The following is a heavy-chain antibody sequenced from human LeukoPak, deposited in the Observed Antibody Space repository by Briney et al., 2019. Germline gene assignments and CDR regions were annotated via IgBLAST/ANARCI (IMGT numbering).Heavy chain of an antibody. D-gene: IGHD6-19*01. CDR2: INPSGGST. V-gene: IGHV1-46*01. CDR3: ARTGPTYSSGWSGGIDY. J-gene: IGHJ4*02. CDR1: GYTFTSYY. Sequence: ASVKVSCKASGYTFTSYYMHWVRQAPGQGLEWMGIINPSGGSTSYAQKFQGRVTMTRDMSTNTVYMELSSLRSEDTAVYYCARTGPTYSSGWSGGIDYWGQGTLVAVSS.